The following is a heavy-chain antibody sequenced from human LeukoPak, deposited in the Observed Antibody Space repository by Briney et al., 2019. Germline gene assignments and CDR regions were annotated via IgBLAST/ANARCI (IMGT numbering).Heavy chain of an antibody. V-gene: IGHV4-39*07. CDR1: GGSITSSNYY. CDR3: AGLGNGRTFDS. J-gene: IGHJ4*02. Sequence: SETLSLTCTVSGGSITSSNYYWGWIRQPPGKGLEWIGSIYYSGATFYNPSLKSRVTISVDTSKNQFSLELSSVTAADTAVYYCAGLGNGRTFDSWGQGTLVTVSS. D-gene: IGHD2-8*01. CDR2: IYYSGAT.